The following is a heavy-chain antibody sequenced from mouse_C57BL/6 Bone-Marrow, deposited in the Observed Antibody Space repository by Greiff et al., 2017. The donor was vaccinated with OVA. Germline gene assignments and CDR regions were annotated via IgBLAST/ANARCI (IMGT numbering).Heavy chain of an antibody. V-gene: IGHV1-4*01. CDR3: ARGRGYGSSPYYAMDY. Sequence: VQLQQSGAELARPGASVKMSCKASGYTFTSYTMHWVKQRPGQGLEWIGYINPSSGYTKYNQKFKDKATLTADKSSSTAYMQLSSLTSEDSAVYDCARGRGYGSSPYYAMDYWGQGTSVTVSS. D-gene: IGHD1-1*01. CDR1: GYTFTSYT. CDR2: INPSSGYT. J-gene: IGHJ4*01.